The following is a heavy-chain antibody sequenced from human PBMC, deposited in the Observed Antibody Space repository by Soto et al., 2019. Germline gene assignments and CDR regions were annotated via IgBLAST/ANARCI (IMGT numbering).Heavy chain of an antibody. CDR1: GYTFTGDY. CDR3: AREGLGIRYYYVMDV. CDR2: LNPNSGGT. Sequence: ASVKGCCKASGYTFTGDYMHWVRPAPGQGREWMGWLNPNSGGTNYAQKFQGRVTMTRDTSISTAYMELSRLRSDDTAVYYCAREGLGIRYYYVMDVWGQGTTVTVS. V-gene: IGHV1-2*02. J-gene: IGHJ6*02.